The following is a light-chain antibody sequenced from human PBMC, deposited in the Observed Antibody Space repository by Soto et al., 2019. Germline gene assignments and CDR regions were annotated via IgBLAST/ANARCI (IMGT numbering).Light chain of an antibody. Sequence: DIQVTQSPSFLSASVGDRVTITCRASQGISSYLAWYQQKPGKGPKVLIYSASTLQSGVPSRFSGSGSGTEFTLTISSLQPEDFATYYCQQLNSYPWTFGQGTKVDIK. V-gene: IGKV1-9*01. CDR3: QQLNSYPWT. CDR2: SAS. CDR1: QGISSY. J-gene: IGKJ1*01.